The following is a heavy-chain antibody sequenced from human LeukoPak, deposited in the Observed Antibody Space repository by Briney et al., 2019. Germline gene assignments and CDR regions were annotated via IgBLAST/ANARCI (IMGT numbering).Heavy chain of an antibody. CDR3: ARGRRTRYCSSTSCYYFDY. CDR2: MNPNSGNT. J-gene: IGHJ4*02. V-gene: IGHV1-8*03. Sequence: GASAKVSCKASGYTFTSYDINWVRQATGQGLEWMRWMNPNSGNTGYAQKFQGRVTITRNTSISTAYMELSSLRSEDTAVYYCARGRRTRYCSSTSCYYFDYWGQGTLVTVSS. D-gene: IGHD2-2*01. CDR1: GYTFTSYD.